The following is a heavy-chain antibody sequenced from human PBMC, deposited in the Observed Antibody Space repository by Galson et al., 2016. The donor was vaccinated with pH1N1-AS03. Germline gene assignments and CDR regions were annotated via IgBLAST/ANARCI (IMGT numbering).Heavy chain of an antibody. J-gene: IGHJ4*02. CDR2: FIPVFNTV. D-gene: IGHD3-3*01. CDR3: VGRQNGRHYDFWSGARGFDS. Sequence: SVKVSCKASGGTFSNYAISWVRQAPGQGLEWLGGFIPVFNTVKYEQKFQGRVTITTDESTSTAYMEVRSLRSEDTAVYYCVGRQNGRHYDFWSGARGFDSWGQGTLVTVSS. V-gene: IGHV1-69*05. CDR1: GGTFSNYA.